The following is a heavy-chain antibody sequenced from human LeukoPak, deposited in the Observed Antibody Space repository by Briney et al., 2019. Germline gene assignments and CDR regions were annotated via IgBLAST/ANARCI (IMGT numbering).Heavy chain of an antibody. CDR1: GFTVSSNY. V-gene: IGHV3-53*01. D-gene: IGHD2-2*02. J-gene: IGHJ4*02. Sequence: GGSLRLSCAASGFTVSSNYMSWVRQAPGKGLEWVSAIYSGGSTYYVDSVKGRFTISRDNSKNTLYLQMNSLRAEDTAVYYCARDSHTAFDYWGQGTLVTVSS. CDR3: ARDSHTAFDY. CDR2: IYSGGST.